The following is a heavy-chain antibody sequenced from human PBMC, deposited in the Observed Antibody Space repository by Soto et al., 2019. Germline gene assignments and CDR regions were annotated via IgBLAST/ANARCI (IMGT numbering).Heavy chain of an antibody. CDR3: AKDLVFRGHCSSTSCYTKGSDY. J-gene: IGHJ4*02. CDR1: GFTFSSYA. V-gene: IGHV3-23*01. CDR2: ISGSGGST. Sequence: GGSLRLSCAASGFTFSSYAMSWVRQAPGKGLEWVSAISGSGGSTYYADSVKGRFTISRGNSKNTLYLQMNSLRAEDTAVYYCAKDLVFRGHCSSTSCYTKGSDYWGQGTLVTVSS. D-gene: IGHD2-2*02.